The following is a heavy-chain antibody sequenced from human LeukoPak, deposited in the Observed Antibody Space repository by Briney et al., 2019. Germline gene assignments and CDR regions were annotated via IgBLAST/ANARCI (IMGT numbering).Heavy chain of an antibody. CDR2: IYHSGGT. Sequence: PSETLSLTCTVSGGSISTTGYHWGWIRQPPGKGLEWIGSIYHSGGTYYNPSLKSRVTISVDTSNNQFSVKLSSVTAADTAMYYCARHLGASYRYNYYYMGVWGEGTTVTVSS. V-gene: IGHV4-39*01. J-gene: IGHJ6*03. D-gene: IGHD1-26*01. CDR1: GGSISTTGYH. CDR3: ARHLGASYRYNYYYMGV.